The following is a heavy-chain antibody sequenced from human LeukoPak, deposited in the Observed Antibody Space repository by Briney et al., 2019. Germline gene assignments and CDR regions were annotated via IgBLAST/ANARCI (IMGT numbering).Heavy chain of an antibody. J-gene: IGHJ5*01. Sequence: TETLSLTCTVSGDSISSSSYYWGWIRQTPGKGLEWIGSIFYSGSTYYTPSLKSRVTMSLHTSKNQFSLRLTSVTAADTAVYYCARQVAIVEPTDPNWFDSWGQGTLVTVSS. CDR3: ARQVAIVEPTDPNWFDS. D-gene: IGHD1-26*01. CDR1: GDSISSSSYY. V-gene: IGHV4-39*07. CDR2: IFYSGST.